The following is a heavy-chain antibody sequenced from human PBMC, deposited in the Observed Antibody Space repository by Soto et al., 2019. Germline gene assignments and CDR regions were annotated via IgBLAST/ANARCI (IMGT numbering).Heavy chain of an antibody. Sequence: QVQLVQSGAEVKKPGASVKVSCKASGYTFTSYDINWVRQATGQGLEWMGWMNPNSGNTGYAQKSKGRVTMTKNTSXXTAXMXLXXXRSDDTAVYYCARTLYGDNVDYWGQGTLVTVSS. D-gene: IGHD4-17*01. CDR3: ARTLYGDNVDY. V-gene: IGHV1-8*01. CDR2: MNPNSGNT. J-gene: IGHJ4*02. CDR1: GYTFTSYD.